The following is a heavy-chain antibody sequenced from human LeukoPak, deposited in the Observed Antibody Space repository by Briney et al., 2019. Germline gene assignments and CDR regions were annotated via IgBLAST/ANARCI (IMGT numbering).Heavy chain of an antibody. V-gene: IGHV1-8*01. Sequence: ASVKVSCKASGYTFTSYDINWVRQATGQGLEWMGWMNPNSGNTGYSQKFQGRVTITRDTSASTAYMELSSLRSEDTAVYYCARDLHSGQYSGSYLNPLGYWGQGTLVTVSS. CDR3: ARDLHSGQYSGSYLNPLGY. CDR1: GYTFTSYD. J-gene: IGHJ4*02. CDR2: MNPNSGNT. D-gene: IGHD1-26*01.